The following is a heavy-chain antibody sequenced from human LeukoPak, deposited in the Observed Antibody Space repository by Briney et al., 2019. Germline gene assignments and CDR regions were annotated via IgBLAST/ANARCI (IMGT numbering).Heavy chain of an antibody. CDR3: AKCRFGRSRFYYYYYYMDV. CDR1: GGSISTYY. Sequence: SETLSLTCTVSGGSISTYYWSWIRQPPGKGLEWIGYIYHSGSTNYNPSLKSRVTILVDTSQNQFYLKLSSVTAADTAVYYCAKCRFGRSRFYYYYYYMDVWGKGTTVTISS. J-gene: IGHJ6*03. D-gene: IGHD3-10*01. CDR2: IYHSGST. V-gene: IGHV4-59*01.